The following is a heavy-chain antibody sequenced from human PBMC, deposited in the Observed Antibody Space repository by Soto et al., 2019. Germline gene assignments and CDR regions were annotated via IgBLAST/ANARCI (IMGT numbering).Heavy chain of an antibody. Sequence: LSLTCTVPGGSISHYYWSWIRQPPGKGLEWIGYIFYSGSTNYNPYLNSRVTISVDTSKGQFSLKLRSVTAADTAVYFCARIKSGYSYGSIIDFWGKGTLVTVS. J-gene: IGHJ4*02. D-gene: IGHD5-18*01. CDR1: GGSISHYY. CDR3: ARIKSGYSYGSIIDF. V-gene: IGHV4-59*01. CDR2: IFYSGST.